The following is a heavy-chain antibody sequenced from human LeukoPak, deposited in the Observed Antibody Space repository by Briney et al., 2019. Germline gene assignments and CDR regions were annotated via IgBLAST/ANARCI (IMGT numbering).Heavy chain of an antibody. D-gene: IGHD3-3*01. Sequence: KPSETLSLTCTVSGGSVGTGGYYWSWIRQPPGKGLEWIGYIYNSLTTNYNPSLKNRVTMSVNTSKNQFSLKLNSVTAADTAVYSGARDEWSGYGGKGTLVTVSS. CDR3: ARDEWSGY. J-gene: IGHJ4*02. CDR1: GGSVGTGGYY. V-gene: IGHV4-61*08. CDR2: IYNSLTT.